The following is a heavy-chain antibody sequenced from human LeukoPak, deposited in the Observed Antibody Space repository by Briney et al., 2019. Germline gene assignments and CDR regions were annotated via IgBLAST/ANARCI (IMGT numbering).Heavy chain of an antibody. J-gene: IGHJ4*02. Sequence: GRSLRLSCAASGFPFSSYGMHWVRQAPGKGLEWVAVISYDGSNKYYANSVKGRFTISRDNSKNMLYLQMDNLRVDDTAMYYCARDLSAAYDFWGQGILVTVSS. CDR3: ARDLSAAYDF. V-gene: IGHV3-30*03. D-gene: IGHD2-21*01. CDR2: ISYDGSNK. CDR1: GFPFSSYG.